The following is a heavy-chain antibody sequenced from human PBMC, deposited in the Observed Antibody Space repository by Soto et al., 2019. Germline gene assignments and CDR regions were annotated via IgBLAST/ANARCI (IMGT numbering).Heavy chain of an antibody. CDR1: GGSISSSSYY. Sequence: SETLSLTCTVSGGSISSSSYYWGWIRQPPGKGLEWIGSIYYSGSTYYNPSLKSRVTISVDTSKNQFSLKLRSVTAADTAVYYCARHSSSSSVYYYYYGMDVWGQGTTVTVS. CDR2: IYYSGST. D-gene: IGHD6-6*01. V-gene: IGHV4-39*01. J-gene: IGHJ6*02. CDR3: ARHSSSSSVYYYYYGMDV.